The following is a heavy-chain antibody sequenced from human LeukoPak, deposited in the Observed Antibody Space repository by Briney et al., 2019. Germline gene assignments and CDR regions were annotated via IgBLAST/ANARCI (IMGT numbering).Heavy chain of an antibody. CDR2: VSYSGST. CDR3: ARGLTVAATAY. J-gene: IGHJ4*02. D-gene: IGHD6-19*01. CDR1: GGSISSYY. V-gene: IGHV4-59*04. Sequence: SETLSLTCTVSGGSISSYYWSWIRQPPGKGLEWIGSVSYSGSTYYNPSLKSRVTISVDTSKNQFSLRIISVTAADTAVYYCARGLTVAATAYWGQGTLVTVSS.